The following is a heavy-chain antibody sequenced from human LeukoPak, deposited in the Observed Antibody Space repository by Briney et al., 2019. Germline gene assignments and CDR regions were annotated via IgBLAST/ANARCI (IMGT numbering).Heavy chain of an antibody. CDR3: AKGATVTRKFDY. V-gene: IGHV3-23*01. Sequence: GGSLRLSCAASGFTFGSYAMSWVRQAPGKGLEWVSAISGSGGSTYYADSVKGRLTISRDNSKNTLYLQMNSLRAEDTAVYYCAKGATVTRKFDYWGQGTLVTVSS. D-gene: IGHD4-17*01. J-gene: IGHJ4*02. CDR1: GFTFGSYA. CDR2: ISGSGGST.